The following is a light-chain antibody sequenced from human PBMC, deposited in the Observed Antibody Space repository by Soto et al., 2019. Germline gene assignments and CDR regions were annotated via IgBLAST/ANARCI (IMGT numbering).Light chain of an antibody. J-gene: IGKJ5*01. CDR1: QSVGSN. V-gene: IGKV3-15*01. CDR3: QQYNSWPPIT. CDR2: GSS. Sequence: EILLTQSPATLPVSPGERATLSCRASQSVGSNLAWFQQKPGQAPRLLIYGSSTRATGVPARFSGSGSGADFTLTISNLQSEDFAAYYCQQYNSWPPITFGQGTRLEIK.